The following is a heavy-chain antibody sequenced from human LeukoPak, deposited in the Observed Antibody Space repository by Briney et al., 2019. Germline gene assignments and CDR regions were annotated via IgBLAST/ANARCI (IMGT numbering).Heavy chain of an antibody. Sequence: SGPTLVNPTPTLTLTCTFSGFSLTTSGVGVGWIRQPPGKAPEWLALIYWDNDKRYSPSLKTRLTITKDTSKNLVVFIMTDMDPVDTATYFCAHRRGGYNWNHGDFDYWGQGTLVTVSS. CDR1: GFSLTTSGVG. CDR3: AHRRGGYNWNHGDFDY. D-gene: IGHD1-14*01. CDR2: IYWDNDK. J-gene: IGHJ4*02. V-gene: IGHV2-5*02.